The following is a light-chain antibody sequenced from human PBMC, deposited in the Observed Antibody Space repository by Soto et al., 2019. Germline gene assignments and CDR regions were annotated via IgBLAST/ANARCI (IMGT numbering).Light chain of an antibody. V-gene: IGKV3D-20*01. CDR1: QSLSNNF. CDR2: DAS. CDR3: HQFGASPT. Sequence: EIVLTQSPATLSLSPGEGVALSCGASQSLSNNFLAWYQQKPGLAPRLLIFDASTRATGIPDRFSGSGSGTHFTLTLSRLEPEDFAVYYCHQFGASPTFGGGTKVEFK. J-gene: IGKJ4*01.